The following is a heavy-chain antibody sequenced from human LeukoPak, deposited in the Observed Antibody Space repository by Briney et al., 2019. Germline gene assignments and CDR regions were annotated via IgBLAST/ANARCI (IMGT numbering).Heavy chain of an antibody. CDR2: IKPSGGST. J-gene: IGHJ4*02. Sequence: ASVKVSSKASGYTFTIYYMHWVRQAPGQGLEWMGQIKPSGGSTSYAQKVQGRVTMTRDRSTSTVYMELSSLRSEDTAVYYGARGPRGPATYWGQGTLVTVSS. CDR1: GYTFTIYY. CDR3: ARGPRGPATY. V-gene: IGHV1-46*01. D-gene: IGHD3-10*01.